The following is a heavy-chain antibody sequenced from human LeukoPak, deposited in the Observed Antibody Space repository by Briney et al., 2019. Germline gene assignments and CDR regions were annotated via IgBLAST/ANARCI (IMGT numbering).Heavy chain of an antibody. CDR3: AKSHNWNDVYYYYGMDV. J-gene: IGHJ6*02. V-gene: IGHV3-23*01. CDR2: ISGSGGSR. Sequence: GGSLRLSCGGSGFSFGTVINWVRQAPGKGLEWVSGISGSGGSRYFADSVKGRFVISRDNSMNTVYLQMNSLRAEDTALYYCAKSHNWNDVYYYYGMDVWGQGTTVTVSS. D-gene: IGHD1-1*01. CDR1: GFSFGTV.